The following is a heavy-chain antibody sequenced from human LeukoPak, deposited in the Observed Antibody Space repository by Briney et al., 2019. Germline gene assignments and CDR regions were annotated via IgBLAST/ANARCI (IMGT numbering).Heavy chain of an antibody. CDR1: GFTFSSYG. CDR3: AREGCSSTSCDAFDI. J-gene: IGHJ3*02. CDR2: IWYDGSNK. D-gene: IGHD2-2*01. Sequence: GGSLRLSCAASGFTFSSYGMHWVRQAPGKGLEWVAVIWYDGSNKYYADSVKGRFTISRDNSKNTLYLQMNSLRAEDTAVYYCAREGCSSTSCDAFDIWGQGTMVTVSS. V-gene: IGHV3-33*01.